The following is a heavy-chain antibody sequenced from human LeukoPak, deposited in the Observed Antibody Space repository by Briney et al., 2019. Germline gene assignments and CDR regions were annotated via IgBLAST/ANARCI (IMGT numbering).Heavy chain of an antibody. V-gene: IGHV3-21*01. CDR2: ISSSSSYI. D-gene: IGHD4-17*01. CDR1: GFTFSSYS. CDR3: ASCYGDYSAFDY. J-gene: IGHJ4*02. Sequence: GGSLRLSCAASGFTFSSYSMNWVRQAPGKGLEWVSSISSSSSYIYYADSVKGRFTISRDNAKNSLYLQMNSLRAEDTAVYYCASCYGDYSAFDYWGQGTLVTVSS.